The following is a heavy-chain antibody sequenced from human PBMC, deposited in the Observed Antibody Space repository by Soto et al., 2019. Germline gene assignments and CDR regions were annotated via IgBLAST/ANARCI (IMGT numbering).Heavy chain of an antibody. CDR1: GGSVSSGDYY. CDR2: IYNSGTI. V-gene: IGHV4-61*03. Sequence: SETLSLTCTVSGGSVSSGDYYWSWIRQPPGKELEWIGYIYNSGTINYNPSLKSRLTISLDASKNHFSLKLSSVTAADTAVYYCARGSAYTYYFDYWGQGTLDTVSS. CDR3: ARGSAYTYYFDY. D-gene: IGHD5-12*01. J-gene: IGHJ4*02.